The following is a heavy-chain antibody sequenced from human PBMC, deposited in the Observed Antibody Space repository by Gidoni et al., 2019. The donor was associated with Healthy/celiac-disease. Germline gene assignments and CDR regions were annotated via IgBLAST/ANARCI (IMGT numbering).Heavy chain of an antibody. J-gene: IGHJ6*02. CDR1: GGTFSSST. CDR2: IIPILGIA. V-gene: IGHV1-69*02. Sequence: QVQLVQSGAEVKKPGSSLKVSCKASGGTFSSSTISWVRQAPGQGLEWRGRIIPILGIANYAQKFQGRVTITADKSTSTAYMELSSLRSEDTAVYYCARRSGIVGATHDYGMDVWGQGTTVTVSS. D-gene: IGHD1-26*01. CDR3: ARRSGIVGATHDYGMDV.